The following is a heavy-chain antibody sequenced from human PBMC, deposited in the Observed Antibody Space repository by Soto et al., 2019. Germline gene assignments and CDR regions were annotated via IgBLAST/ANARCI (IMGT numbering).Heavy chain of an antibody. CDR1: GYTFTSYG. Sequence: QVHLVQSGAEVKKPGASVKVSCKASGYTFTSYGITWVRQAPGQGLEWMGWISAHNGNPDYAQKLQGRVIVTRDTSTSTAYMELRSLRSDDTVVYYCARGGYGDYWGQGALVTVSS. D-gene: IGHD1-1*01. J-gene: IGHJ4*02. V-gene: IGHV1-18*01. CDR3: ARGGYGDY. CDR2: ISAHNGNP.